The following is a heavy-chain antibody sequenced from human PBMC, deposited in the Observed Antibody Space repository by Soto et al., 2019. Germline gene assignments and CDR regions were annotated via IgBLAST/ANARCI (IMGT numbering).Heavy chain of an antibody. Sequence: QVQLVQSGAEVKKPGSSVKVSRKASGGIFSSYAISWLRQAPGQGLEWMGAVIPILGQAYYAQNFQDRVTITADESTRTAYMDLISLRSDDTAVYFCARVGGVGAPPGADYWGQGTLVTVSS. J-gene: IGHJ4*02. D-gene: IGHD1-26*01. CDR1: GGIFSSYA. CDR2: VIPILGQA. CDR3: ARVGGVGAPPGADY. V-gene: IGHV1-69*01.